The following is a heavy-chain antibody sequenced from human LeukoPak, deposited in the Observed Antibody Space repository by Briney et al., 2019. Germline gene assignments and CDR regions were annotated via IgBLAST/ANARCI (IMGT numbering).Heavy chain of an antibody. D-gene: IGHD6-13*01. Sequence: SETLSLTCAVYGGSFSGSYWSWIRQPPGKGLEWIGEINYSGRTKHNPSLKSRVTISVDTSKNQFSLKLSSVTAADTAVYYCARGSNSSSFNWFDPWGQGTLVTVSS. CDR3: ARGSNSSSFNWFDP. CDR2: INYSGRT. V-gene: IGHV4-34*01. J-gene: IGHJ5*02. CDR1: GGSFSGSY.